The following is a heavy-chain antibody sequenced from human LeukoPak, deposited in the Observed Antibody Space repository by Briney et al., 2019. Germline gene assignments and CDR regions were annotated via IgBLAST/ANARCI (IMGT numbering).Heavy chain of an antibody. CDR2: ISGSGGST. V-gene: IGHV3-23*01. Sequence: GGSLRLACAASGFTFSSYAMSWVRQAPGKGLEWVSAISGSGGSTYYADSVKGRFTISRDNSKNTLYLQMNSLRAEDTAVYYCATGQVRDHFEYWGQGTLVTVSS. CDR1: GFTFSSYA. CDR3: ATGQVRDHFEY. J-gene: IGHJ4*02. D-gene: IGHD2-21*01.